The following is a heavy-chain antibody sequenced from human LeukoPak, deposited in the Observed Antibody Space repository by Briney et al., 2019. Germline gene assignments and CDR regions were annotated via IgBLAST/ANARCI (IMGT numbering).Heavy chain of an antibody. CDR3: ARGCRVVPGVHNVGMTSYYNGMDV. CDR1: GYTFTSYY. J-gene: IGHJ6*02. V-gene: IGHV1-46*01. D-gene: IGHD2-2*01. Sequence: ASVTVSCKPSGYTFTSYYMHWVRQAPGQGLEWMGIINPSGGDTIYAQKFQGRVTTTRDPSTSTVYMEVVSLRPEDTAVYYCARGCRVVPGVHNVGMTSYYNGMDVWGQGTTVTVSS. CDR2: INPSGGDT.